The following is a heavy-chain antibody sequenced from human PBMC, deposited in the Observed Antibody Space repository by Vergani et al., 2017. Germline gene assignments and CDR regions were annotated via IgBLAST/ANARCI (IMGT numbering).Heavy chain of an antibody. V-gene: IGHV1-8*03. J-gene: IGHJ6*02. CDR3: ARGSGSSWYGAYYYYGMDV. Sequence: QVPLVQSGAEVKKPGASVKVSCKASGYTFTNYNINWVRLATGQGLEWMGWMNPNSGNSGYAQKFQGRLTITRNTSISTAYMELSSLRSEDTAVYYCARGSGSSWYGAYYYYGMDVWGQGTTVTVSS. D-gene: IGHD6-13*01. CDR1: GYTFTNYN. CDR2: MNPNSGNS.